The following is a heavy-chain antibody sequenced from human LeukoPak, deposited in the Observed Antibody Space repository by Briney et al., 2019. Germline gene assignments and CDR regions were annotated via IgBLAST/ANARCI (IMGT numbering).Heavy chain of an antibody. V-gene: IGHV3-43*01. CDR1: GFTFDDYT. CDR2: ISWDGGST. J-gene: IGHJ4*02. Sequence: QSGGSLRLSCAASGFTFDDYTMHWVRQAPGKGLEWVSLISWDGGSTYYADSVKGRFTISRDNSKNSLYLQMNSLRTEDTALYYCAKDSQSFRAPSGSYASPLDYWGQGTLVTVSS. CDR3: AKDSQSFRAPSGSYASPLDY. D-gene: IGHD1-26*01.